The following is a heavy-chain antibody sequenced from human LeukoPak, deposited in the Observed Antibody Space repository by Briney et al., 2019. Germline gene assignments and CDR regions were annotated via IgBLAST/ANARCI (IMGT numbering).Heavy chain of an antibody. CDR2: IYPGDSET. J-gene: IGHJ3*02. D-gene: IGHD2-2*01. CDR3: ARHPDIVVVPAAIHAFDI. V-gene: IGHV5-51*01. Sequence: GESLKISCKGSGYSFTSYWIGWVRQMPGKGLEWMGIIYPGDSETRYSPSFQGQVTISADKAISTAYLQWSTLKASDTAMYYCARHPDIVVVPAAIHAFDIWGQGTMVTVSS. CDR1: GYSFTSYW.